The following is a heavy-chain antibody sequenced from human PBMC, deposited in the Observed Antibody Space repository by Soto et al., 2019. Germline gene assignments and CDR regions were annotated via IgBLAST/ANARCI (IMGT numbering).Heavy chain of an antibody. CDR3: ARGRVVVPANYVWGSYRYTGKFDY. V-gene: IGHV4-34*01. CDR1: GGSFSGYY. D-gene: IGHD3-16*02. Sequence: SETLSLTCAVYGGSFSGYYWSWIRQPPGKGLEWIGEINHNGSTNYNPSLKSRVTISVDTSKNQFSLKLSSVTAADTAVYYCARGRVVVPANYVWGSYRYTGKFDYWGQGTLVTVSS. J-gene: IGHJ4*02. CDR2: INHNGST.